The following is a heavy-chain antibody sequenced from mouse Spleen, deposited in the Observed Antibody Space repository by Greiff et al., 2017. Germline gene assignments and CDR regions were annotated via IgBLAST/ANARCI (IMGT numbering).Heavy chain of an antibody. CDR2: ISGGGSYT. V-gene: IGHV5-9-2*01. CDR1: GFTFSSYG. Sequence: EVQLQESGGGLVKPGGSLKLSCAASGFTFSSYGMSWVRQTPEKRLEWVATISGGGSYTYYPDSVKGRFTISRDNAKNNLYLQMSSLRSEDTALYYCARHARITTVVATSDWYFDVWGAGTTVTVSS. D-gene: IGHD1-1*01. J-gene: IGHJ1*01. CDR3: ARHARITTVVATSDWYFDV.